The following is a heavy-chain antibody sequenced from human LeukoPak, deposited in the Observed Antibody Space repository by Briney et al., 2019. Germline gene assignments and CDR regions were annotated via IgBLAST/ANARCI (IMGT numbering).Heavy chain of an antibody. CDR2: INHSGST. Sequence: SETLSLTCAVYGGSFSGYYWSWIHQPPGKGLEWIGEINHSGSTNYNPSLKSRVTKSVDTSKNQFSLQLNSVTPEDTAVYYCARGGQWLLDYYGMDVWGQGTTVTVSS. D-gene: IGHD6-19*01. CDR3: ARGGQWLLDYYGMDV. CDR1: GGSFSGYY. J-gene: IGHJ6*02. V-gene: IGHV4-34*01.